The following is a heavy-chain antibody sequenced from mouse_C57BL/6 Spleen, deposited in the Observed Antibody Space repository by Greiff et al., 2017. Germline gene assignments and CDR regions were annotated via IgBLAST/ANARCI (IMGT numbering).Heavy chain of an antibody. CDR3: ARALYYDYEFDY. Sequence: QVQLQQSGPELVKPGASVKISCKASGYAFSSSWMNWVKQRPGKGLEGIGRIYPGDGDTNYNGKFKGKATLTADKSSSTAYMQLSSLTSEDSAVYYCARALYYDYEFDYWGQGTTLTVSS. CDR1: GYAFSSSW. J-gene: IGHJ2*01. D-gene: IGHD2-4*01. V-gene: IGHV1-82*01. CDR2: IYPGDGDT.